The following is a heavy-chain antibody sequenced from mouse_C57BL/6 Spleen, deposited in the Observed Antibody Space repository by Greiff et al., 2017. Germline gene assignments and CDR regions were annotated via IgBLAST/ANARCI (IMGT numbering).Heavy chain of an antibody. CDR3: ATGTEWYFDV. Sequence: EVQLQQSGPELVKPGASVKIPCKASGYTFTDYNMDWVKQSHGKSLEWIGDINPNNGGTIYNQKFKGKATLTVDKSSSTAYMELRSLTSEDTAVYYCATGTEWYFDVWGTGTTVTVSS. CDR1: GYTFTDYN. D-gene: IGHD4-1*01. J-gene: IGHJ1*03. V-gene: IGHV1-18*01. CDR2: INPNNGGT.